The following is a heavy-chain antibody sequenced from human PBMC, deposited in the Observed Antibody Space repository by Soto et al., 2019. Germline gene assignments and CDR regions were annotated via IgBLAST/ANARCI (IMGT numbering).Heavy chain of an antibody. CDR1: GGTFSSYT. Sequence: QVQLVQSGAEVKKPGSSVKVSCKASGGTFSSYTISWVRQAPGQGLEWMGRIIPILGIANYAQKFQGRVTITADKSTSTAYMELSSLRSEDTAVYYCARGVVVESRFDPWGQGTLVTVSS. V-gene: IGHV1-69*02. CDR2: IIPILGIA. D-gene: IGHD2-21*01. CDR3: ARGVVVESRFDP. J-gene: IGHJ5*02.